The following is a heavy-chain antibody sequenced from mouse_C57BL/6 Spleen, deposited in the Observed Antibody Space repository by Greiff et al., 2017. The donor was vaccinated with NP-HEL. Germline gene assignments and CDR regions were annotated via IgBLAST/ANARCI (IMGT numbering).Heavy chain of an antibody. CDR3: ARGDDYENFDY. CDR1: GYTFTSYT. Sequence: VQLQESGAELARPGASVKMSCKASGYTFTSYTMHWVKQRPGQGLEWIGYINPSSGYTKYNQKFKDKATLTADKSSSTAYMQLSSLTSEDSAVYYCARGDDYENFDYWGQGTTLTVSS. D-gene: IGHD2-4*01. J-gene: IGHJ2*01. V-gene: IGHV1-4*01. CDR2: INPSSGYT.